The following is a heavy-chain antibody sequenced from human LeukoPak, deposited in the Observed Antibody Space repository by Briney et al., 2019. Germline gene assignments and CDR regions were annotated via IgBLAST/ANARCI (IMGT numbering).Heavy chain of an antibody. CDR3: AREVGGWFGEFTTNNWFDP. V-gene: IGHV3-48*03. J-gene: IGHJ5*02. CDR2: ISSSGSTI. Sequence: PGGSLRLSCAASGFTFSSYEMNWVRQAPGKGLEWVSYISSSGSTIYYADSVKGRFTISRDNAKNSLYLQMNSLRAEDTAVYYCAREVGGWFGEFTTNNWFDPWGQGTLVTVSS. D-gene: IGHD3-10*01. CDR1: GFTFSSYE.